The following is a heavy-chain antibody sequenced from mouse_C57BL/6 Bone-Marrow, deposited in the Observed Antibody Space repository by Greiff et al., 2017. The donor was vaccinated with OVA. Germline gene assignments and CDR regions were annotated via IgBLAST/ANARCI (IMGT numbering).Heavy chain of an antibody. J-gene: IGHJ4*01. V-gene: IGHV1-64*01. D-gene: IGHD1-1*01. CDR3: ARVEDYGSSGGAMDY. Sequence: QVQLQQSGAELVKPGASVKLSCKASGYTFTSYWMHWVKQRPGQGLEWIGMIHPNSGSTNYNEKFKSKATLTVDKSSSTAYMQLSSLTSEDSAVYYCARVEDYGSSGGAMDYWGQGTSVTVSS. CDR2: IHPNSGST. CDR1: GYTFTSYW.